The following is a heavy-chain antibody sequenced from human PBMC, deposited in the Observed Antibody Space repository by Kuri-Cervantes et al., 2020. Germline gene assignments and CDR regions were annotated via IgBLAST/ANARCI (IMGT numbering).Heavy chain of an antibody. CDR1: GGSISSYY. CDR3: ARGRSRWYYDILTGYVRGWFDP. D-gene: IGHD3-9*01. Sequence: SETLSLTCTVSGGSISSYYWSWIRQPPGKGLEWIGYIYYRGSTYYNPSLKSRVTISVDTSKNQFSLKLSSVTAADTAVYYCARGRSRWYYDILTGYVRGWFDPWGQGTLVTVSS. CDR2: IYYRGST. V-gene: IGHV4-59*12. J-gene: IGHJ5*02.